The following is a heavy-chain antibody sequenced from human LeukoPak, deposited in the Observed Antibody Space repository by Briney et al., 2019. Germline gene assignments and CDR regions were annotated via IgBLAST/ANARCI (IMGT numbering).Heavy chain of an antibody. CDR3: ARGPSYYGSGSYYNRKMDV. D-gene: IGHD3-10*01. J-gene: IGHJ6*04. CDR1: GGSISSYY. CDR2: IYYSGST. Sequence: PSETLSLTCTVSGGSISSYYWSWIRQPPGKGLEWIGYIYYSGSTNYNPSLKSRVTISVDTSKNQFSLELSSVTAADTAVYYCARGPSYYGSGSYYNRKMDVWGKGTTVTVSS. V-gene: IGHV4-59*12.